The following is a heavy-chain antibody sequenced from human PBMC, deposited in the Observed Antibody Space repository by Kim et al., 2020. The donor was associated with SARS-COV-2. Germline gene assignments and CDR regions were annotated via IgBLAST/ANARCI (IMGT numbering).Heavy chain of an antibody. CDR3: ARVAEGLLELHYYYYYMDV. J-gene: IGHJ6*03. Sequence: SETLSLTCTVSGGSISSYYWSWIRQPPGKGLEWIGYIYYSGSTNYNPSLKSRVTISVDTSKNQFSLKLSSVTAADTAVYYCARVAEGLLELHYYYYYMDV. CDR2: IYYSGST. CDR1: GGSISSYY. D-gene: IGHD1-1*01. V-gene: IGHV4-59*01.